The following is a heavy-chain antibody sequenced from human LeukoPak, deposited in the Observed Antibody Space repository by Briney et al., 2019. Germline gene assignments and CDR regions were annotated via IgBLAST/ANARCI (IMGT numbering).Heavy chain of an antibody. V-gene: IGHV4-59*08. CDR3: AGTVAGPNWFDS. Sequence: SETLSLTCNVSGGSISSYYWSWIRQPPGKRLEWIGYIHYSGSTKYNPSLKSRVSISLDTPKNQFSLRLSPVTAADAAVYYCAGTVAGPNWFDSWGQGTQITASS. CDR2: IHYSGST. CDR1: GGSISSYY. J-gene: IGHJ5*01. D-gene: IGHD6-19*01.